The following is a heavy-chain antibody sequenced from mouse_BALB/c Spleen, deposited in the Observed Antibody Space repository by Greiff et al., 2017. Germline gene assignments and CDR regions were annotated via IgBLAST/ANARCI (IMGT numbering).Heavy chain of an antibody. CDR1: GYTFTSYW. CDR3: ARCLSRTYYPFDY. CDR2: IYPGDGDT. V-gene: IGHV1-87*01. D-gene: IGHD1-1*02. J-gene: IGHJ2*01. Sequence: QVQLQQSGAELARPGASVKLSCKASGYTFTSYWMQWVKQRPGQGLEWIGAIYPGDGDTRYTQKFKGKATLTADKSSSTAYMQLSSLASEDSAVYYCARCLSRTYYPFDYWGQGTTLTVSS.